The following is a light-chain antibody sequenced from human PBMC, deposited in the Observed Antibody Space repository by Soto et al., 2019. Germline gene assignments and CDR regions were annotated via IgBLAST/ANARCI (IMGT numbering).Light chain of an antibody. CDR3: QQRNNWPIT. CDR2: AAS. CDR1: QSISSY. V-gene: IGKV1-39*01. Sequence: DIQMTQSPSSLSASVGDRVTITCRASQSISSYLNWYQQKPGKAPKFLIYAASSLQSGVPSRFSGSGSGTDFTLTISSLEPEDFAVYHCQQRNNWPITFGQGTRLEIK. J-gene: IGKJ5*01.